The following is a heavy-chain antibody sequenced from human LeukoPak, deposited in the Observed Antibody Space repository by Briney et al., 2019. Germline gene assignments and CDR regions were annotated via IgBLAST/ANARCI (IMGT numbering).Heavy chain of an antibody. CDR2: MNPNSGNT. J-gene: IGHJ6*03. V-gene: IGHV1-8*01. CDR1: GYTFTSYD. CDR3: ARAQQLNYYYYYYMDV. D-gene: IGHD6-13*01. Sequence: GESLKISCKASGYTFTSYDINWVRQATGQGLEWMGWMNPNSGNTGYAQKFQGRVTMTRNTSISTAYMELSSLRSEDTAVYYCARAQQLNYYYYYYMDVWGKGTTVTVSS.